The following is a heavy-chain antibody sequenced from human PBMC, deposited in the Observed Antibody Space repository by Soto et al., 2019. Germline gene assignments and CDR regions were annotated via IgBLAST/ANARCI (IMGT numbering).Heavy chain of an antibody. D-gene: IGHD2-21*02. CDR2: IFSNDEK. J-gene: IGHJ3*01. CDR1: GFSLSNARMG. CDR3: ARTVVTPSSAFDL. Sequence: QVTLKESGPVLVKPTETLTLTCTVSGFSLSNARMGVSWIRQPPGKALDWLAHIFSNDEKAYSTSLKSRLTISKDISKSQVVLTMTNMDPVDTATYYCARTVVTPSSAFDLWGQGTMVTVSS. V-gene: IGHV2-26*01.